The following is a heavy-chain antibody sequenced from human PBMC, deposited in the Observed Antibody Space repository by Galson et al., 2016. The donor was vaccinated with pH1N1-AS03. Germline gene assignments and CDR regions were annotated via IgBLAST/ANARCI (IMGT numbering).Heavy chain of an antibody. CDR3: ATDGPRGSLSS. CDR1: GYTFTDYN. Sequence: VKVSCKVSGYTFTDYNMHWVQQAPGKGLEWMGLVDPDTSKTKYAEKFQGRVTITADTSRDKAYMDLSGLRSADTAIYYCATDGPRGSLSSWGQGTLVTVSS. J-gene: IGHJ4*02. V-gene: IGHV1-69-2*01. D-gene: IGHD6-6*01. CDR2: VDPDTSKT.